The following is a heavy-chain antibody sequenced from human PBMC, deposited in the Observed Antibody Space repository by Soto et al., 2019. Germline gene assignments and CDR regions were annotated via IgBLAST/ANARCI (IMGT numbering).Heavy chain of an antibody. D-gene: IGHD1-26*01. Sequence: EVQLVESGGDLVKPGGSLRLSCAASGFSITNAWMTWVRQPPGKGLEWVGRMKSKTDGGATDYVAPVKGRFTISRDDAKNTLYLQMNSLKTEDTAVYYCTTRGGSDRPAWDYDDYGMDVWGQGPTVTVSS. CDR3: TTRGGSDRPAWDYDDYGMDV. CDR2: MKSKTDGGAT. CDR1: GFSITNAW. J-gene: IGHJ6*02. V-gene: IGHV3-15*01.